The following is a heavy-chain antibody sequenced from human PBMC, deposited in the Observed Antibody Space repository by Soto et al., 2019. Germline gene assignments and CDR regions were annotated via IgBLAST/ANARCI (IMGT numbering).Heavy chain of an antibody. Sequence: PGESLRISCKGSGYSFTNYWIGWVRQMPGKGLEWMGTIYLGDSDTRYSPSFQGRVTISADKSISAAYLQWGSLKASDTAMYYCARANVWNEGFLAINSFDPWGQGTLVTVSS. D-gene: IGHD1-1*01. V-gene: IGHV5-51*01. CDR1: GYSFTNYW. CDR2: IYLGDSDT. CDR3: ARANVWNEGFLAINSFDP. J-gene: IGHJ5*02.